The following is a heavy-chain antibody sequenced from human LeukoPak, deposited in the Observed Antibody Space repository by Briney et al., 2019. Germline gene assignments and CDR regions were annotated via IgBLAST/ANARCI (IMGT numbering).Heavy chain of an antibody. J-gene: IGHJ3*02. Sequence: GGSLRLSCAASGFRFGSDWMTWVRLAPGKGLEWVANINPDGNEKYYVDSVKGRFTISRDNGKNSLYLQLNSLRAEDTAVYYCARYYDPAVGDAFDIWGQGTMVTVSS. CDR2: INPDGNEK. D-gene: IGHD3-16*01. V-gene: IGHV3-7*01. CDR1: GFRFGSDW. CDR3: ARYYDPAVGDAFDI.